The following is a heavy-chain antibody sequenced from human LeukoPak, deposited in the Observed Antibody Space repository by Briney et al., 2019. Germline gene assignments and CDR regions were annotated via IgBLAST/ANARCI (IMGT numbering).Heavy chain of an antibody. CDR1: GFTFSNYA. J-gene: IGHJ6*03. CDR3: AKGDFYGSGRDYYYYMDV. D-gene: IGHD3-10*01. CDR2: ISGSGGRT. V-gene: IGHV3-23*01. Sequence: PGGSLRLSCAASGFTFSNYAMNWVRQAPGKGLEWVSAISGSGGRTYYADSVKGRFTISRDNSKNTLYLQMNSLRAEDTAVYNCAKGDFYGSGRDYYYYMDVWGKGTTVTISS.